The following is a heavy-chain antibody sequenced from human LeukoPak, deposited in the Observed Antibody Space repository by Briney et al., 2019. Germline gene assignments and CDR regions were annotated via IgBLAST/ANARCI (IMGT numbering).Heavy chain of an antibody. J-gene: IGHJ4*02. V-gene: IGHV3-33*01. CDR2: IWYDGSNK. Sequence: GRSLRLSCAASGFTFSSYGMRWVRQAPGKGLEWVAVIWYDGSNKYYADSVKGRFTISRDNSKNTLYLQMNSLRAEDTAVYYCARGIAAAGEFDYWGQGTLVTVSS. CDR3: ARGIAAAGEFDY. CDR1: GFTFSSYG. D-gene: IGHD6-13*01.